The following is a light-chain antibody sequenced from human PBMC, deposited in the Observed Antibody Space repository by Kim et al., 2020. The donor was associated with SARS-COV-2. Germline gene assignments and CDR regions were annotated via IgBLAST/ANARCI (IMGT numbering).Light chain of an antibody. J-gene: IGKJ4*01. V-gene: IGKV1-8*01. CDR3: QQHYIYPLT. CDR2: DAF. CDR1: QDISNS. Sequence: ASAGDRVTITCRASQDISNSLAWYQQKPGKAPELLIYDAFTLQSGVSPRFSGSRSGTDFTLTISSLQSEDFATYYCQQHYIYPLTFGGGTKVVIK.